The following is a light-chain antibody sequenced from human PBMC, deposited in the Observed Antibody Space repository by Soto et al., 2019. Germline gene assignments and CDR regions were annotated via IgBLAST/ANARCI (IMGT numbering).Light chain of an antibody. Sequence: IQMTQTPSPLSGSVGDRVTITCRASQTISSRLAWYQQKPGKAPKLLIYKASTIKSGVPSRFSGSGSGTEFTLTISSLQPDDVAAYYCQQYNSYSVAFGQGTKVDIK. CDR3: QQYNSYSVA. J-gene: IGKJ1*01. CDR1: QTISSR. V-gene: IGKV1-5*03. CDR2: KAS.